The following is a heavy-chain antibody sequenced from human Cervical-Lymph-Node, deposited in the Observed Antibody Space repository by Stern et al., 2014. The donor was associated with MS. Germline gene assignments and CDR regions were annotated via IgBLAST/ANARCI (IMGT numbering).Heavy chain of an antibody. CDR3: ARGWSPHYSGSGTYSFDS. Sequence: VQLVESGGGLVKPGGSLRLSCAPSGFTFSDFHMSWIRQAPGKGLEWVSYISSSGSTIYYAESVEGRFTISRDNTKNSLYLQINSLRADDTAVYYCARGWSPHYSGSGTYSFDSWGQGTLVTVSS. CDR2: ISSSGSTI. J-gene: IGHJ4*02. V-gene: IGHV3-11*01. CDR1: GFTFSDFH. D-gene: IGHD3-10*01.